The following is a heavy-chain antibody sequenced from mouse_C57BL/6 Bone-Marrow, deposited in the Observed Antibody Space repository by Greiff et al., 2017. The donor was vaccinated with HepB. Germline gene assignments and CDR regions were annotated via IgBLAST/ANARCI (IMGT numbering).Heavy chain of an antibody. CDR2: IYPRSGNT. CDR1: GYTFTSYG. CDR3: ARLGAWFAY. V-gene: IGHV1-81*01. Sequence: VQLVESGAELARPGASVKLSCKASGYTFTSYGISWVKQRTGQGLEWIGEIYPRSGNTYYNEKFKGKATLTADKSSSTAYMELRSLTSEDSAVYFCARLGAWFAYWGQGTQVTVSA. D-gene: IGHD4-1*01. J-gene: IGHJ3*01.